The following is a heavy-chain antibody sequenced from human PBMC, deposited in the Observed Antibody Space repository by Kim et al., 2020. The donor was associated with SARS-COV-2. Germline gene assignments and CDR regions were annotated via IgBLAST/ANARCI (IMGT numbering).Heavy chain of an antibody. CDR2: ISSSSSYI. D-gene: IGHD6-19*01. CDR1: GFTFSSYS. V-gene: IGHV3-21*01. Sequence: GGSLRLSCAASGFTFSSYSMNWVRQAPGKGLEWVSSISSSSSYIYYADSVKGRFTISRDNAKNSLYLQMNSLGAEDTAVYYCARDPGIAVAGTSQGTDVDYWGQGTLVNVSS. CDR3: ARDPGIAVAGTSQGTDVDY. J-gene: IGHJ4*02.